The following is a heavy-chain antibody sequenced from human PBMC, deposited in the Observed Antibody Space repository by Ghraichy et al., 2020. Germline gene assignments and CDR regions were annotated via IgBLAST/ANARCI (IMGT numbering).Heavy chain of an antibody. CDR3: ARSGAAGRYYYYYGMDV. D-gene: IGHD6-13*01. CDR2: IDHSGSN. V-gene: IGHV4-38-2*02. CDR1: GYFISSGYY. J-gene: IGHJ6*02. Sequence: ESLNISCTVSGYFISSGYYWGWIRQPPGKGLEWIGSIDHSGSNYYNPSLKSRVTISLDTSKNQFSLKLRSVTAADTAVYYCARSGAAGRYYYYYGMDVWGQGTTVTVSS.